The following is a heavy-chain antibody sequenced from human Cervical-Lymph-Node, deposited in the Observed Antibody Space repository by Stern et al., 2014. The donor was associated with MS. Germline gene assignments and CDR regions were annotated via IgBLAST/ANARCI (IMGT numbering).Heavy chain of an antibody. CDR1: GGTFNTNV. Sequence: MQLVESGAEVKKPGSSVKVSCKASGGTFNTNVISWVRQAPGQGLEWMGGIIPIFGTALYAQKFQGRVTLTANESTRAGYMDMSSLRSEDTAVYYCARAAYSTSSYNYWGQGTLVIVSS. D-gene: IGHD6-6*01. CDR2: IIPIFGTA. V-gene: IGHV1-69*01. CDR3: ARAAYSTSSYNY. J-gene: IGHJ4*02.